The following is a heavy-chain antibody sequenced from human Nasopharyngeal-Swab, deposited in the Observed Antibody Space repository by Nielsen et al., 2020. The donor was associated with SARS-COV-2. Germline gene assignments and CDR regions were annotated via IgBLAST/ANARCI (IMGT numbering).Heavy chain of an antibody. CDR1: GYTFTSYY. Sequence: SVKVSCKASGYTFTSYYMHWVRQAPGQGLEWMGGIIPIFGTANYAQKFQGRVTITADESTSTAYMGLSSLRSEDTAVYYCASWVGDYEFDYWGQGTLVTVSS. V-gene: IGHV1-69*13. D-gene: IGHD4-17*01. CDR2: IIPIFGTA. CDR3: ASWVGDYEFDY. J-gene: IGHJ4*02.